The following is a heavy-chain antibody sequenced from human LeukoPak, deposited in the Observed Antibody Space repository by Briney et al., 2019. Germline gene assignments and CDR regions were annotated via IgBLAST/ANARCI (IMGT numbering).Heavy chain of an antibody. Sequence: SETLSLTSTLSGGSINDVYCDWVRQPPGKGLEWSGYVYYSGSINYNPALKSRVTISVDPSKNQFSLTLSYVTHADTALYSCARRRCIEAAGSRGDAFDIWGQGTMVTVSS. D-gene: IGHD6-13*01. CDR1: GGSINDVY. CDR2: VYYSGSI. J-gene: IGHJ3*02. V-gene: IGHV4-59*08. CDR3: ARRRCIEAAGSRGDAFDI.